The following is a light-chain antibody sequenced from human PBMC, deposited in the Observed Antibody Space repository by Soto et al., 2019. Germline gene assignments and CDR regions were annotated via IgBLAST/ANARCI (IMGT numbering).Light chain of an antibody. J-gene: IGKJ2*01. CDR1: QTISSS. V-gene: IGKV1-39*01. CDR3: QQSYSSPQMYT. Sequence: IQMTQSPSSRSASVGDRVTITCRASQTISSSLNWYQQKPGKAPDLLIYAASNLQSGVPSRFSGSGSGSDFTLTISSLQPEAFATYYCQQSYSSPQMYTFGQGTRLEIK. CDR2: AAS.